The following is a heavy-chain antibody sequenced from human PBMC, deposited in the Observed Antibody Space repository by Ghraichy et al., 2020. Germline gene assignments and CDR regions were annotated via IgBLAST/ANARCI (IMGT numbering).Heavy chain of an antibody. CDR2: IYYSGST. D-gene: IGHD2-15*01. CDR3: AREGYCSGGSCYSGS. CDR1: GGSISSYY. V-gene: IGHV4-59*01. Sequence: SETLSLTCTVSGGSISSYYWSWIRQPPGKGLEWIGYIYYSGSTNYNPSLKSRVTISVDTSKNQFSLKLSSVTAADTAVYYCAREGYCSGGSCYSGSWGQGTLVTVSS. J-gene: IGHJ4*02.